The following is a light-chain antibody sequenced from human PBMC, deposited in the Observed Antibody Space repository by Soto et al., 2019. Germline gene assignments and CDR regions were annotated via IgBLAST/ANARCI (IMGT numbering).Light chain of an antibody. CDR3: QQYNNWPPIT. Sequence: IVMTQSPATLSVSPGERATLSCRASHNIYINFACYQQRPGQAPRLLIYSASTRATGITARFSGSGSGTEFTLTISSLQSEDFAVYYCQQYNNWPPITFGQGTRLEIK. V-gene: IGKV3-15*01. CDR1: HNIYIN. CDR2: SAS. J-gene: IGKJ5*01.